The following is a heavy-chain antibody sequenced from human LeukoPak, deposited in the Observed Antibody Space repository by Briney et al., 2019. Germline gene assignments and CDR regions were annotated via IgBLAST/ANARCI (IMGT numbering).Heavy chain of an antibody. CDR2: IYHSGST. CDR1: GYSISSGYY. V-gene: IGHV4-38-2*02. D-gene: IGHD3-10*01. CDR3: ARDYYGSGSCDY. J-gene: IGHJ4*02. Sequence: SETLSLTCAVSGYSISSGYYWGWIRQPPGKGLEWIGSIYHSGSTYYNPSLKSRVTISVDTSKNQFSLKLSSVTAADTAVYYCARDYYGSGSCDYWGQGTLVTVSS.